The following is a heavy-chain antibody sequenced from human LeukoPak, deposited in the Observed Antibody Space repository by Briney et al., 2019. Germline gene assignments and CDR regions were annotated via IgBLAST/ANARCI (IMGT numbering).Heavy chain of an antibody. J-gene: IGHJ4*02. CDR2: IYHSGST. Sequence: SETLSLTCTVSGYSISSGYYWGWIRQPPGKGLEWIGSIYHSGSTYYNPSLKSRVTISVDTSKNQFSLNLNSVTAADTAVYYCARVRTGSLFDYWGQGTLVTVSS. CDR3: ARVRTGSLFDY. CDR1: GYSISSGYY. V-gene: IGHV4-38-2*02. D-gene: IGHD1-26*01.